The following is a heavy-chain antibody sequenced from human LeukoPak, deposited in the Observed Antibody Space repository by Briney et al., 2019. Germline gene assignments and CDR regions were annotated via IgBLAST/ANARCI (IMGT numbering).Heavy chain of an antibody. D-gene: IGHD3-10*01. CDR3: ARDDLMVRGVRIYYYGMDV. Sequence: PGGSLRLSCAASGFTFSSYEMNWVRQDPGKGLEWVSYISSSGSTIYYADSVKGRFTISRDNAKNSLYLQMNSLRAEDTAVYYCARDDLMVRGVRIYYYGMDVWGKGTTVTVSS. CDR2: ISSSGSTI. CDR1: GFTFSSYE. V-gene: IGHV3-48*03. J-gene: IGHJ6*04.